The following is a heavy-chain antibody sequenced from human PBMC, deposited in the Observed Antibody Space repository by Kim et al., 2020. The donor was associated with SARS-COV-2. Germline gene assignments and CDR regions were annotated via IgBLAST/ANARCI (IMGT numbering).Heavy chain of an antibody. D-gene: IGHD3-9*01. CDR3: ARVGEYYDILTGSTGGWFDP. V-gene: IGHV1-18*01. CDR2: ISAYNGNT. J-gene: IGHJ5*02. CDR1: GYTFTSYG. Sequence: ASVKVSCKASGYTFTSYGISWVRQAPGQGLEWMGWISAYNGNTNYAQKLQGRVTMTTDTSTSTAYMELRSLRSDDTAVYYCARVGEYYDILTGSTGGWFDPWGQGTLVTVSS.